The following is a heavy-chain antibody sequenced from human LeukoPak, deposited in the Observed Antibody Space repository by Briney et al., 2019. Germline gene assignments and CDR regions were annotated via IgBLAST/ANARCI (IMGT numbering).Heavy chain of an antibody. D-gene: IGHD4-23*01. J-gene: IGHJ5*02. CDR3: ARGDYGGRIVPLDT. CDR2: IYYTGST. CDR1: GGSISIYH. V-gene: IGHV4-59*01. Sequence: SETLSLTCTVSGGSISIYHWSWLRQPPGKGLEWIGYIYYTGSTNYNPSTTYNPSFKSRVTISVDTSKNQFSLKLNSVTAADTAMYYCARGDYGGRIVPLDTWGQGTLVTVSS.